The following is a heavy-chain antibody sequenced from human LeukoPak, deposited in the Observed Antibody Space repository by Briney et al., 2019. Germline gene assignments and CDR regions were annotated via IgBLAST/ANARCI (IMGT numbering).Heavy chain of an antibody. CDR2: ITASGTTT. CDR1: GFTFSKYA. D-gene: IGHD3-10*01. CDR3: AKYISDSGAYYAFDY. J-gene: IGHJ4*02. V-gene: IGHV3-23*01. Sequence: GGSLRLSCAASGFTFSKYAMTWVRQAPGKGLEWVSAITASGTTTYYADSVKGRFTISRDDSKNTLSSQMDSLSAEDTALYYCAKYISDSGAYYAFDYWGQGTLVTVSS.